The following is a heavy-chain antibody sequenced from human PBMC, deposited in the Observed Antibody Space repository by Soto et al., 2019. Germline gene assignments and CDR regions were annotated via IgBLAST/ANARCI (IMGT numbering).Heavy chain of an antibody. D-gene: IGHD6-13*01. CDR3: ASGTKTQQRYYMYV. V-gene: IGHV1-8*01. CDR1: GYTFTSYD. J-gene: IGHJ6*03. CDR2: MNPNSGNT. Sequence: QVQLVQSGAEVKKPGASVKVSCKASGYTFTSYDINWVRQATAPGLEWMGWMNPNSGNTGYAQKYQGRVTMTRNTPLGTAYMELSSLRSDDMAVYYCASGTKTQQRYYMYVWGKGTTVTVSS.